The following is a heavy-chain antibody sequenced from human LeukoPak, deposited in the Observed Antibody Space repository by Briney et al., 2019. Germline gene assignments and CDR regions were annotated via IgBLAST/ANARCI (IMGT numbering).Heavy chain of an antibody. CDR1: GFTFSSYS. CDR3: ARDKYSIAAAGKPIDY. D-gene: IGHD6-13*01. CDR2: ISSSSSYI. V-gene: IGHV3-21*01. Sequence: PGGSLRLSCAASGFTFSSYSMNWVRQAPGKGLEWVSSISSSSSYIYYADSVKGRFTISRDNAKNSLYLQMNSLRAEDTAVYYCARDKYSIAAAGKPIDYWGQGTLVTVSS. J-gene: IGHJ4*02.